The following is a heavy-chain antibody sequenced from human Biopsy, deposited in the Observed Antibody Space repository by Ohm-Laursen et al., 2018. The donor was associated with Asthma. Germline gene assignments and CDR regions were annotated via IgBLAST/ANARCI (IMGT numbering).Heavy chain of an antibody. V-gene: IGHV3-9*01. CDR2: ISWNSRSI. CDR3: RALPTRTMYFDS. J-gene: IGHJ4*02. CDR1: GLNFGDYV. Sequence: SLRLSCAASGLNFGDYVMHWVRQTPGKGLEWVSGISWNSRSIGYGDSVKGRFTISRDNTKNSLYLQMNSLSPEDTAMYYCRALPTRTMYFDSWGQGTLVTVPS. D-gene: IGHD4/OR15-4a*01.